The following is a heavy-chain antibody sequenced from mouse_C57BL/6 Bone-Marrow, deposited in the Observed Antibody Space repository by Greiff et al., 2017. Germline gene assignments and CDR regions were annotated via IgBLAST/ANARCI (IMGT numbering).Heavy chain of an antibody. V-gene: IGHV1-76*01. CDR1: GYTFTDYY. CDR3: ARAWFAY. CDR2: IYPGSGNT. J-gene: IGHJ3*01. Sequence: VKVVESGAELVRPGASVKLSCKASGYTFTDYYINWVKQRPGQGLEWIARIYPGSGNTYYNEKFKGKATLTAEKSSSTAYMQLSSLTSEDSAVYFCARAWFAYWGQGTLVTVSA.